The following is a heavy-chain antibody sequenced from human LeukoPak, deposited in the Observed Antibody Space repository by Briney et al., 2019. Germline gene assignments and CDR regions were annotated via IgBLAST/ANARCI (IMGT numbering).Heavy chain of an antibody. D-gene: IGHD3-9*01. CDR3: ARSFKLRYFDWLPIDYYFDY. V-gene: IGHV1-18*01. CDR1: GYTFTSYG. J-gene: IGHJ4*02. CDR2: ISAYNGNT. Sequence: ASVKVSCKASGYTFTSYGICWVRQAPGPGLEWMGIISAYNGNTNYTKKLESTVTMTTDTSTSTAYVELRSLRSDDTAVYYCARSFKLRYFDWLPIDYYFDYWGQGTLVTVSS.